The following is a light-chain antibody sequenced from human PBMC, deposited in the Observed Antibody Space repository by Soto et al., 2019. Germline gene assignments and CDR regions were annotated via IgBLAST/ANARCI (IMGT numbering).Light chain of an antibody. CDR3: QQYWSSGN. J-gene: IGKJ1*01. CDR1: QNVGXY. Sequence: QITQSPCSLPASVRDRVPITFRTSQNVGXYLNWYQEQPGKAPKLLIYAASILQSGIPDRFSGSGSGTDFTLTISILEPEECAVYYFQQYWSSGNFGQWTRWIS. CDR2: AAS. V-gene: IGKV1-39*01.